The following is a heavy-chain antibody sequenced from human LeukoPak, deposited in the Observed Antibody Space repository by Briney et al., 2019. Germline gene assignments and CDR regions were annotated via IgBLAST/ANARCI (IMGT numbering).Heavy chain of an antibody. Sequence: GGSLRLSCAASGFTFSSYAMHWVRQAPGKGLEWVAVISYDGSNKYYADSVKGRFTISRDNSKNTLYLQMNSLRAEDTAVYYCARDSLRYGLVDWFDPWGQGTLVTVSS. CDR1: GFTFSSYA. D-gene: IGHD5-18*01. V-gene: IGHV3-30-3*01. CDR3: ARDSLRYGLVDWFDP. J-gene: IGHJ5*02. CDR2: ISYDGSNK.